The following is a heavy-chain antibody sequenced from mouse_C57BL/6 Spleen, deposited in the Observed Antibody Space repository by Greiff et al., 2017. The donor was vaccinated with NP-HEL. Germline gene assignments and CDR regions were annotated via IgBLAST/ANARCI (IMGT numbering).Heavy chain of an antibody. CDR3: ARGGYYYGTSYYFDY. D-gene: IGHD1-1*01. J-gene: IGHJ2*01. CDR2: IYPRSGNT. V-gene: IGHV1-81*01. CDR1: GYTFTSYG. Sequence: VQGVESGAELARPGASVKLSCKASGYTFTSYGISWVKQRTGQGLEWIGEIYPRSGNTYYNEKFKGKATLTADKSSSTAYMELRSLTSEDSAVYFCARGGYYYGTSYYFDYWGQGTTLTVSS.